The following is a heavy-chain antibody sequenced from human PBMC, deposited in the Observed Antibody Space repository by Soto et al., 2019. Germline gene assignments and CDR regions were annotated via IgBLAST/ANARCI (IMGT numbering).Heavy chain of an antibody. J-gene: IGHJ4*02. CDR2: IGTSDTSM. CDR3: AIELSTLVRVYN. CDR1: GYSFSSHN. V-gene: IGHV3-21*01. D-gene: IGHD3-10*01. Sequence: GGSLRLSCATSGYSFSSHNIYWFRQAPGKGLEWVSSIGTSDTSMYYADSVKGRFTVSRDDAKKSVYLQMDSLRVEDTATYYCAIELSTLVRVYNWGQRTLVTVSS.